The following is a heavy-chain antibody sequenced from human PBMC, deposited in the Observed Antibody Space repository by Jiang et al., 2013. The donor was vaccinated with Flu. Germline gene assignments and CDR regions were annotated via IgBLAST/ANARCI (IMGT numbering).Heavy chain of an antibody. Sequence: GPGLVKPSETLSLTCTVSGGSITSSNYYWGWIRQPPGKGLEWIGSIYYSGITLYNPSLKSRVTISVDTSKNQFSLKLSSVTAADTALYFCARLEGTVATWWFDPWGQGTLVTVSS. V-gene: IGHV4-39*01. J-gene: IGHJ5*02. CDR2: IYYSGIT. CDR3: ARLEGTVATWWFDP. CDR1: GGSITSSNYY. D-gene: IGHD4-23*01.